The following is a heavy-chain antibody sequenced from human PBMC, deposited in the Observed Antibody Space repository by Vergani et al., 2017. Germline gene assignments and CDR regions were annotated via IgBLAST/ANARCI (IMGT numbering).Heavy chain of an antibody. CDR2: IYYSGST. Sequence: QVQLQESGPGLVKPSEPLSLTCTGSGGSISSYYWSWIRQPPGKGLEWIGDIYYSGSTNYNPSLKSRVTISVDTSKNQFSLKLGSVTAADTAVYYCARQVNYGDYPIDYWGQGTLVTVSS. CDR3: ARQVNYGDYPIDY. D-gene: IGHD4-17*01. V-gene: IGHV4-59*01. CDR1: GGSISSYY. J-gene: IGHJ4*02.